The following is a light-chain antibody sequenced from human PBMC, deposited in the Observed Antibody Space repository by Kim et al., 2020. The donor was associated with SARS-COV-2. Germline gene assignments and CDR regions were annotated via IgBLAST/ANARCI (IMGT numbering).Light chain of an antibody. V-gene: IGLV1-47*01. CDR2: RDN. J-gene: IGLJ2*01. Sequence: GLRVPISCSGSTPTIVIPYVYCYQQVPETTPIVFIFRDNERPSGVPDRFSGSKSGTSASLAISGLRSEDEADYYCATWDESLSGMVFGGGTQLTVL. CDR1: TPTIVIPY. CDR3: ATWDESLSGMV.